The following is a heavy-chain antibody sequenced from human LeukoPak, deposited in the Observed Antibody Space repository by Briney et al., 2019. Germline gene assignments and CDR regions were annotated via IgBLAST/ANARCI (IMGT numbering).Heavy chain of an antibody. D-gene: IGHD7-27*01. J-gene: IGHJ4*02. CDR3: ARSPIGLGFFDY. CDR2: INPNSGGT. V-gene: IGHV1-2*02. Sequence: ASVKVSCKASGYTFTGYYMHWVRQAPGQGLEWMGWINPNSGGTNYAQKFQGRVTMTRDTSISTAYMELYSLRSDDTAVYYCARSPIGLGFFDYWGQGTLVTVSS. CDR1: GYTFTGYY.